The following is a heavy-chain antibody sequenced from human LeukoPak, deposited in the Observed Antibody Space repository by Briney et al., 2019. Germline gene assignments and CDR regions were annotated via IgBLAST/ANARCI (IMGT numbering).Heavy chain of an antibody. CDR3: ARSIAAAWDAFDI. J-gene: IGHJ3*02. CDR2: INPNSGGT. V-gene: IGHV1-2*02. D-gene: IGHD6-13*01. CDR1: GYTFTGYY. Sequence: ASVKVSCKASGYTFTGYYMHWVRQAPGQGLEWMGWINPNSGGTNYAQKFQGRVTMTRDTSISTAYMELSRLRSDDTAVYYCARSIAAAWDAFDIWGQGTMVTVSS.